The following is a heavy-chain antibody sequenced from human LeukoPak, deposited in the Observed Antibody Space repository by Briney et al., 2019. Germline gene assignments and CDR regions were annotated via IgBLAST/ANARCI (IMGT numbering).Heavy chain of an antibody. J-gene: IGHJ4*02. CDR1: GFTFSSHA. CDR2: ISGSGGST. V-gene: IGHV3-23*01. Sequence: GGSLRLSCAASGFTFSSHAMSWVRQAPGKGLEWVSAISGSGGSTYYADSVKGRFTISRDNAENSLYLQMNSLRVEDTAVYYCARLGLPDYWGQGTLVTVSS. D-gene: IGHD3-16*01. CDR3: ARLGLPDY.